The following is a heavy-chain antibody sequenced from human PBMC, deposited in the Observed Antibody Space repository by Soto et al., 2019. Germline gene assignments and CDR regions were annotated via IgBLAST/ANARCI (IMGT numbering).Heavy chain of an antibody. CDR3: ARGGREDILVVGGARPGDYGIDI. D-gene: IGHD2-15*01. Sequence: QVQLVESGGGVVQPGGSLRLSCAASGFTFRNYAMHWVRQAPGKGLECLAVIAYDGSNAFYRDSVKGRFTISRDNSKDTLYLHMNSLRSGDTGVYYCARGGREDILVVGGARPGDYGIDIWGQGTTVTVSS. CDR2: IAYDGSNA. CDR1: GFTFRNYA. V-gene: IGHV3-30-3*01. J-gene: IGHJ6*02.